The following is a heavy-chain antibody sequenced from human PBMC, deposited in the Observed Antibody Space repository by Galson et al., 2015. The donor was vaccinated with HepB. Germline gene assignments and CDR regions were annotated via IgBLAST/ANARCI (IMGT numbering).Heavy chain of an antibody. CDR2: ISYNTGRI. J-gene: IGHJ3*02. CDR1: GFPFDDYA. CDR3: AKANFSSPAWAAFDI. Sequence: SLRLSCAASGFPFDDYAMHWVRPAPGKGLEWVSGISYNTGRIVYADSVKGRFIISRDNARNFLYLQMNSLTTEDTAFYYCAKANFSSPAWAAFDIWGQGTMVTVS. D-gene: IGHD6-13*01. V-gene: IGHV3-9*01.